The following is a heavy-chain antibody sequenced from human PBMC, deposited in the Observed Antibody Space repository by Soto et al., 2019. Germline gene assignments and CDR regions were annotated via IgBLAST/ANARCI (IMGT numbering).Heavy chain of an antibody. CDR1: GFTFSIYR. J-gene: IGHJ6*02. CDR2: ISDDGFDK. D-gene: IGHD6-6*01. V-gene: IGHV3-30*03. CDR3: ARDPGPSRASGTSHYGMDV. Sequence: GGSLRLSCAASGFTFSIYRMHWVRQAPGEGLEWVALISDDGFDKDSADSVKGRFAISRDNSKKTLYLQMSSLRVEDTAIYYCARDPGPSRASGTSHYGMDVWGQGTKVTVSS.